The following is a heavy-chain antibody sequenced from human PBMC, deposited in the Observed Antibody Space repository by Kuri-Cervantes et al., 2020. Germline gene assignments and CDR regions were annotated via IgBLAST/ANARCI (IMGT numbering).Heavy chain of an antibody. CDR3: ARAGTVAGRNWFDP. CDR2: INSDGTGA. CDR1: GFIFSDYA. D-gene: IGHD6-19*01. Sequence: GESLKISCTASGFIFSDYALHWVRQAPGKGLVHVSRINSDGTGANYADSVKGRFTISRDNAKNTLYLQMNSLRADDTAVYYCARAGTVAGRNWFDPWGQGTLVTVSS. J-gene: IGHJ5*02. V-gene: IGHV3-74*01.